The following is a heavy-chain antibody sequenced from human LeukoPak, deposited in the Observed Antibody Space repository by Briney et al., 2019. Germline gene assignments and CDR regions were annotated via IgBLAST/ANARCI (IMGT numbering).Heavy chain of an antibody. CDR3: ARDPSDYGALSYYFDY. J-gene: IGHJ4*02. CDR1: GYTFTSYY. Sequence: ASVKVSCKASGYTFTSYYMHWVRQAPGQGLEWMGIINPSGGSTSYAQKFQGRVTMTRDTSTSTVYMVLSSLRSEDTAVYYCARDPSDYGALSYYFDYWGQGTLVTVSS. V-gene: IGHV1-46*01. D-gene: IGHD4-17*01. CDR2: INPSGGST.